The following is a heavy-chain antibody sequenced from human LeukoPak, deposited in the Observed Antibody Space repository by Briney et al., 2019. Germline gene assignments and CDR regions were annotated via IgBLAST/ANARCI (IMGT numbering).Heavy chain of an antibody. CDR2: IYHSGST. CDR3: ARVSVVVVAAHYYFDY. Sequence: SETLSLTCAVSGGSISSSNWWSWVRQPPGKGLEWIGEIYHSGSTNYNPSLKSRVTISVDKSKNQFSLKLSSVTAADTAVYYCARVSVVVVAAHYYFDYWGQGTLVTVSS. CDR1: GGSISSSNW. D-gene: IGHD2-15*01. V-gene: IGHV4-4*02. J-gene: IGHJ4*02.